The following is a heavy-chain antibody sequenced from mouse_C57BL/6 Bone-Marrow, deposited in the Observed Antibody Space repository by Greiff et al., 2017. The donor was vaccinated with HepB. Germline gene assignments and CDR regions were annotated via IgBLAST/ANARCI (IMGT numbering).Heavy chain of an antibody. Sequence: QVQLQQSGAELVKPGASVKMSCKASGYTFTSYWITWVKQRPGQGLEWIGDIYPGSGSTNYNEKFKSKATLTVDTSSSTAYMQLSSLTSEDSAVYYYARRGIYSNYAMDYWGQGTSVTVSS. V-gene: IGHV1-55*01. D-gene: IGHD2-5*01. CDR2: IYPGSGST. J-gene: IGHJ4*01. CDR1: GYTFTSYW. CDR3: ARRGIYSNYAMDY.